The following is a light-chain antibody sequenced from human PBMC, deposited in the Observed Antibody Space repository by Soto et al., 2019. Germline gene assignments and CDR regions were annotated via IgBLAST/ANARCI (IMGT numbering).Light chain of an antibody. V-gene: IGKV1-9*01. J-gene: IGKJ5*01. CDR3: QQLFDSPIT. CDR2: AAS. CDR1: QAISTS. Sequence: LTQSPDTLSLSPGERATLSCRASQAISTSLAWYQVKPGKAPKLLIYAASTLESGVPSRFSATVSGTEFSLTITSLQPEDFATYYCQQLFDSPITFGQGTRLEIK.